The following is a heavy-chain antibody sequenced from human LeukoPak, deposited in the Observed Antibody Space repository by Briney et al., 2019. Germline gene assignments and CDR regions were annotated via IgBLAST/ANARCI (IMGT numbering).Heavy chain of an antibody. J-gene: IGHJ4*02. V-gene: IGHV3-11*01. D-gene: IGHD3-10*01. CDR3: AKDLMVRGVGGSYFDY. CDR2: ISSSGSTI. CDR1: GFTLSDYY. Sequence: PGGSLRLSCAAAGFTLSDYYMSWIRQAPGKGLEWVSYISSSGSTIYYADSVKGRFTISRDNAKNSLYLQMNSLRAEDTAVYYCAKDLMVRGVGGSYFDYWGQGTLVTVSS.